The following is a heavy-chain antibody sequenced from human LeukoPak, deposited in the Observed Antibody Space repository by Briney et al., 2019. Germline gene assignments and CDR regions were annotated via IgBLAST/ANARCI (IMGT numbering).Heavy chain of an antibody. J-gene: IGHJ5*02. CDR3: ARVPHCSSSSCYSWFDP. V-gene: IGHV3-74*03. CDR1: GFTLSSYY. Sequence: GGSLRLSCAASGFTLSSYYMHWVRHAPGKGLVWVSRINSDGSSTTYADSVRGRFTISRDNAKNTLYLQMNSLRAEDTAVYHCARVPHCSSSSCYSWFDPWGQGTLVTVSS. CDR2: INSDGSST. D-gene: IGHD2-2*01.